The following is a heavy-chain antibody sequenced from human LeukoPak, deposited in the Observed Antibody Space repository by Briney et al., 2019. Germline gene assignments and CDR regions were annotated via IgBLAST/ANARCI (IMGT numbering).Heavy chain of an antibody. J-gene: IGHJ5*02. D-gene: IGHD6-13*01. CDR2: ISGSGTNT. CDR1: GFTFRHFA. V-gene: IGHV3-23*01. CDR3: AKGRRVGIAAPIDA. Sequence: GGSLRLSCAASGFTFRHFAMSWVRQAPGKGLEWVSVISGSGTNTYYAESVKGRFTISRDNSNNALYLQMHGLRDEDTALYYCAKGRRVGIAAPIDAWGQGTQDTVSS.